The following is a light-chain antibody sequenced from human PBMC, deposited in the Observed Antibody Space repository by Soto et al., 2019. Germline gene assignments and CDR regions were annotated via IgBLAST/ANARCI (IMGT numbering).Light chain of an antibody. J-gene: IGKJ1*01. CDR2: DAS. CDR3: QQYDKYST. CDR1: QSISSW. V-gene: IGKV1-5*01. Sequence: DIQMTQSPSTLSASVGDRVTITCRASQSISSWLAWYQQKPGKAPNLLIYDASTLQGGVPSRFSGSGSGTEFTLTVTSLQPEDFATYFCQQYDKYSTFGHVTKGDI.